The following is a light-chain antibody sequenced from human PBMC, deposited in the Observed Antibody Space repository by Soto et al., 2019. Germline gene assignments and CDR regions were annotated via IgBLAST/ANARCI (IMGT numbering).Light chain of an antibody. CDR3: AAWDDSLNGHV. V-gene: IGLV1-36*01. CDR2: HDD. CDR1: SSNIGNNA. J-gene: IGLJ3*02. Sequence: QPVLAQPPSVSEAPRQRVTISCSGSSSNIGNNAVNWYQQLPGKAPKLLIYHDDLLPSGVSDRFSGSKSGTSASLAISGLQSDDEADYYCAAWDDSLNGHVFGGGTKVTVL.